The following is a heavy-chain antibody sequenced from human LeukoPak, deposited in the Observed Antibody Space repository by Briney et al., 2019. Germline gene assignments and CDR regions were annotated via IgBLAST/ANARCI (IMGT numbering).Heavy chain of an antibody. CDR2: VSGSSNTI. D-gene: IGHD1-26*01. Sequence: GGSLRLSCVGSGFTFSSYSMNWVRQAPGKGLEWVSYVSGSSNTIHYADSVKGRFTISRDNANNSLSLQMSSLRDEDTAVYFCARGWDHFDFWGQGTLVTVSS. J-gene: IGHJ4*02. CDR3: ARGWDHFDF. V-gene: IGHV3-48*02. CDR1: GFTFSSYS.